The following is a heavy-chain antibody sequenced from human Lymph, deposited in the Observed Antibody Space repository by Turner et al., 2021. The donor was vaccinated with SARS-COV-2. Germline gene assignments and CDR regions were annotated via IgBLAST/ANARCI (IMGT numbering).Heavy chain of an antibody. J-gene: IGHJ6*02. CDR2: ISYDGSNK. Sequence: QVQPVESGGGAVQPGRSLILSCAASGFTFSTYAIYWVRQAPGKGLEWVAVISYDGSNKYYADSVKGRFTISRDNSKNTLYLQMNSLGAEDTAVYYCARYASGGYFYYGMDVWGQGTTVTVSS. CDR1: GFTFSTYA. V-gene: IGHV3-30*04. CDR3: ARYASGGYFYYGMDV. D-gene: IGHD3-10*01.